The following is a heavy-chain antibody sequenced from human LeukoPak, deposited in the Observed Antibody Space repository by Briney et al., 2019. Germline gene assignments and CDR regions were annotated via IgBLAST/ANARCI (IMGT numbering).Heavy chain of an antibody. Sequence: PSETLSLTCTVSGGSITSGSYYWGWIRQPPGKGLEWIGSIYYSGSTYYSPSLKSRITISLDTSKNQFSLKLYSVTAADTAVYYCARDKTFEVVNYFDYWGQGTLVTVSS. D-gene: IGHD2-15*01. V-gene: IGHV4-39*07. CDR2: IYYSGST. J-gene: IGHJ4*02. CDR3: ARDKTFEVVNYFDY. CDR1: GGSITSGSYY.